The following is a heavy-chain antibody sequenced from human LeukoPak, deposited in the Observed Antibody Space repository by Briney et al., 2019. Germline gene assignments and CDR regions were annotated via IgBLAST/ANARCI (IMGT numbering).Heavy chain of an antibody. CDR1: GYTLTDYN. CDR2: ISPNSGGT. J-gene: IGHJ4*02. D-gene: IGHD3-10*01. Sequence: ASVKVSSKPSGYTLTDYNIHWVPEAPGQGVEWMEWISPNSGGTNYAQKCHGRATMTRDKSITTDYMKLSRLRSDDTAMYYCTVWFGELTHWGQGTLVTVSS. CDR3: TVWFGELTH. V-gene: IGHV1-2*02.